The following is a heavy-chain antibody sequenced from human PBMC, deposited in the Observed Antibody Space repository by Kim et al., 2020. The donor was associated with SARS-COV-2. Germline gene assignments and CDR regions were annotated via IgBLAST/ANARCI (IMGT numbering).Heavy chain of an antibody. CDR3: TRDPGGYSYGYYYGMDV. Sequence: GGSLRLSCTASGFTFGDYAMSWFRQAPGKGLEWVGFIRSKAYGGTTEYAASVKGRFTISRDDSKSIAYLQMNSLKTEDTAVYYCTRDPGGYSYGYYYGMDVWGQGTTVTVSS. CDR1: GFTFGDYA. D-gene: IGHD5-18*01. V-gene: IGHV3-49*03. CDR2: IRSKAYGGTT. J-gene: IGHJ6*02.